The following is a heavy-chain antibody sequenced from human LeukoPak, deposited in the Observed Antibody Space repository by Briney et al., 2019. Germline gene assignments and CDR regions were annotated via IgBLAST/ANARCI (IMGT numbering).Heavy chain of an antibody. D-gene: IGHD3-3*01. Sequence: GSLRLSCAASGFTFSSYAMSWVRQPPGKGLEWIGEINHSGSTNYNPSLKSRVTISVDTSKNQFSLKLSSVTAADTAVYYCARDRPYDPLDYWGQGTLVTVSS. J-gene: IGHJ4*02. CDR2: INHSGST. CDR3: ARDRPYDPLDY. CDR1: GFTFSSYA. V-gene: IGHV4-34*01.